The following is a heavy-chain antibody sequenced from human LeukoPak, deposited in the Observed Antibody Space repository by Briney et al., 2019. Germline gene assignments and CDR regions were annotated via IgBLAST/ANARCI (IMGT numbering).Heavy chain of an antibody. J-gene: IGHJ2*01. CDR3: ARDSTGYWYFDL. D-gene: IGHD3-3*02. CDR2: FYSGGDT. Sequence: PSETLSLTCAVYGGSFSGYHWSWVRQAPGKGLEWVSVFYSGGDTHYADSVKGRFTISRDNSKNTLYLQMNSLRAEDTAVYYCARDSTGYWYFDLWGRGTLVSVSS. V-gene: IGHV3-53*01. CDR1: GGSFSGYH.